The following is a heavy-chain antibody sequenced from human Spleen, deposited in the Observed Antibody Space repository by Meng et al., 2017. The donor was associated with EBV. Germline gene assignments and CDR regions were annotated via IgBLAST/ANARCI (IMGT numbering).Heavy chain of an antibody. J-gene: IGHJ4*02. CDR1: DYTFTACG. V-gene: IGHV1-18*01. CDR3: AREISEGPCFDY. D-gene: IGHD1-14*01. CDR2: INPYNGYT. Sequence: QVHMVKAGAVCNKPGASGKVACKTSDYTFTACGISWVRQAPGQGREWLGWINPYNGYTNSAQKFQDRVTMTTDTSTSTAYLELRSLRSDDTAVYYCAREISEGPCFDYWGQGTLVTVSS.